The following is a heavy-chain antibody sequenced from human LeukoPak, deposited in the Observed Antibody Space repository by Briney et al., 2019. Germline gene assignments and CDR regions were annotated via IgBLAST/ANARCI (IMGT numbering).Heavy chain of an antibody. J-gene: IGHJ3*02. V-gene: IGHV4-34*01. Sequence: PSETLSLTXAVYGGSFSGYYWSWIRQPPGKGLEWIGEINHSGSTNYNPSLKRRVTISVDTSKNQSSLKLSSVTGAATAVYYCARLRIDAFDIWGQGTMVTVSS. CDR2: INHSGST. CDR1: GGSFSGYY. CDR3: ARLRIDAFDI.